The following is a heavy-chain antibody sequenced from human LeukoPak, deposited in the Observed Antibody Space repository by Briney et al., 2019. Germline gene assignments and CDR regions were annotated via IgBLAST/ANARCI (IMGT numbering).Heavy chain of an antibody. CDR1: GGSFSVYY. Sequence: SETLSLTCAVYGGSFSVYYWSWIRQPPGKGLEWIGEINHSGSTNYNPSLKSRVPISVDTSKNQFSLKLSSVTAADTAVYYCARTREWLPSSNFDYWGQGTLVTVSS. D-gene: IGHD3-3*01. CDR3: ARTREWLPSSNFDY. CDR2: INHSGST. V-gene: IGHV4-34*01. J-gene: IGHJ4*02.